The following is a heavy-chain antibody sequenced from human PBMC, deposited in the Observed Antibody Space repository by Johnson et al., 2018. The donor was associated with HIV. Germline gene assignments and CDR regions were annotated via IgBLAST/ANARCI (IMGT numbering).Heavy chain of an antibody. Sequence: VQLVESGGGLVQPGGSLRLSCAASGFTFRSYAMHWVRQAPGKGLEYVSAISSNGGSPYYANSVKGRFNYSRDNSNNTLYLQLGSLRAEDMAVYYCARGGITFGGVIAPGAFDIWGQGSMVTVSS. CDR3: ARGGITFGGVIAPGAFDI. CDR2: ISSNGGSP. V-gene: IGHV3-64*01. J-gene: IGHJ3*02. CDR1: GFTFRSYA. D-gene: IGHD3-16*02.